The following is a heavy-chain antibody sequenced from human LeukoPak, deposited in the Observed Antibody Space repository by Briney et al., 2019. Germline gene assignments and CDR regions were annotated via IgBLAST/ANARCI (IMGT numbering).Heavy chain of an antibody. CDR2: ISGSAGST. J-gene: IGHJ4*02. D-gene: IGHD2-2*01. CDR1: GFTFSSYA. V-gene: IGHV3-23*01. Sequence: GGSLRLSCAASGFTFSSYAMSWVPQAPGKGLEWGSAISGSAGSTYYADSVKGRFTISRDNSKNTLYLQMNSLRAEDTAVYYCAKDAPVNIVVVPAANSWGQGTLVTVSS. CDR3: AKDAPVNIVVVPAANS.